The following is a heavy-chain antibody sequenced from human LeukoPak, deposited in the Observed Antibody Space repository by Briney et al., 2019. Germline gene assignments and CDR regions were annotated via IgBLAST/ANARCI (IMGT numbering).Heavy chain of an antibody. CDR2: ISSSSSTI. Sequence: GGSLRLSCAASGVTFSSYSMNWVRQAPGKGLEWVSYISSSSSTIYYADSVKGRFTISRDNAKNSLYLQMSSLRAEDTAVYYCAREGPLRRSWFGPWGQGTLVTVSS. V-gene: IGHV3-48*01. CDR1: GVTFSSYS. J-gene: IGHJ5*02. CDR3: AREGPLRRSWFGP.